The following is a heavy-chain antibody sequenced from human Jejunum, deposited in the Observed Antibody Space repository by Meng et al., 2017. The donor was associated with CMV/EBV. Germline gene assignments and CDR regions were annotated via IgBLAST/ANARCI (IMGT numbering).Heavy chain of an antibody. V-gene: IGHV1-18*01. CDR3: ARGRTRFLEWLPSDWFDF. CDR1: TSYD. D-gene: IGHD3-3*01. CDR2: ISPYNGNK. J-gene: IGHJ3*01. Sequence: TSYDISWVRQAPGKELEWMGWISPYNGNKKYSQNLQGRVTMTTDTFTSTVYMELGSLRSDDTAVYYCARGRTRFLEWLPSDWFDFWGQGTMVTVSS.